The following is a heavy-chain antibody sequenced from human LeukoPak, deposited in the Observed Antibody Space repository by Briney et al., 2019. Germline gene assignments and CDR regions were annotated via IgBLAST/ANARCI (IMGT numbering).Heavy chain of an antibody. CDR1: GGSISSYY. Sequence: SETLSLTCTVSGGSISSYYWNWIRQPPGKGLEWIGYIFYSGSTNYNPSLKSRVTISVDTSKNQFSLKLSSVTAADTAVYYCARGGFYSTSSSVCWGQGTLVTVSS. J-gene: IGHJ4*02. V-gene: IGHV4-59*01. D-gene: IGHD6-6*01. CDR3: ARGGFYSTSSSVC. CDR2: IFYSGST.